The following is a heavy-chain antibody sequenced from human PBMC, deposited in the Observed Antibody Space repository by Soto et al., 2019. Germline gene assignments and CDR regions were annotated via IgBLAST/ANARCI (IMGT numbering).Heavy chain of an antibody. J-gene: IGHJ4*02. CDR2: ISYDGSNK. CDR1: GFTFSSYA. Sequence: GVSLRPSCASSGFTFSSYALHWFRQAPGKGLEWVAVISYDGSNKYYADSVKGRFTISRDNSKNTLYLQLNSLRAEDTAVYYCARDKRDLRFLEWSYYFDYWGQGT. V-gene: IGHV3-30-3*01. CDR3: ARDKRDLRFLEWSYYFDY. D-gene: IGHD3-3*01.